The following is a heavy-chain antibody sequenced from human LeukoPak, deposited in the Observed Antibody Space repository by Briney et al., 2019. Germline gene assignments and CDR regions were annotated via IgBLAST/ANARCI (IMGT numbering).Heavy chain of an antibody. V-gene: IGHV3-30*18. CDR1: GFTFSSYW. CDR2: ISYDGRYE. Sequence: PGGSLRLSCAASGFTFSSYWMSWVRQAPGKGLEWVALISYDGRYEYYADSVKGRFTISRDNSKNTLYLQMNSLRAEDTAVYYCAKDVYDRSGYYAYYYYGMDVWGQGATVTVSS. CDR3: AKDVYDRSGYYAYYYYGMDV. D-gene: IGHD3-22*01. J-gene: IGHJ6*02.